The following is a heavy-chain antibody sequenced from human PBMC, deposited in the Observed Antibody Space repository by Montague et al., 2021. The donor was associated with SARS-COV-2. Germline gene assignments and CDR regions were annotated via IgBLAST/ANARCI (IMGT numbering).Heavy chain of an antibody. Sequence: SETLSLTCTVSGGSISSSNYYWDWIRQPPGKGLEWIGSTCDSGSTYYNPSLKSRVTISVDTSKNHFSLKLSSVTAADTAVYYCARRGRKLLPVATTIGGFDIWGQGTMVTVSS. CDR1: GGSISSSNYY. CDR2: TCDSGST. D-gene: IGHD5-12*01. J-gene: IGHJ3*02. CDR3: ARRGRKLLPVATTIGGFDI. V-gene: IGHV4-39*02.